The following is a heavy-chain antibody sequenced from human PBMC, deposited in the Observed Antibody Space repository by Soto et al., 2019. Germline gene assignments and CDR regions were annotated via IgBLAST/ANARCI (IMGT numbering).Heavy chain of an antibody. J-gene: IGHJ4*02. D-gene: IGHD2-21*01. V-gene: IGHV4-30-2*01. CDR1: GGSISSGGYS. CDR2: MYHSGST. CDR3: TTDSRTHCAPFFDY. Sequence: SETLSLTCAVSGGSISSGGYSWSWIRQPPGKGLEWIGYMYHSGSTYYNPSLKCRVTISIDRSKNQFSLKLSSVTAADTAVYYCTTDSRTHCAPFFDYWGQGILVTVSS.